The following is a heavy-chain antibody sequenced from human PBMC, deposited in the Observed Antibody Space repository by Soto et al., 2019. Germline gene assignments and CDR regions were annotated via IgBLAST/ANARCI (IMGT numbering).Heavy chain of an antibody. V-gene: IGHV1-18*01. Sequence: ASVKVSCKASGYTSTSYGISCARQAPGQGLEWMGWISAYNGNTNYAQKLQGRVTMTTDTSTSTAYMELRSLRSDDTAVYYCARDSSTTYDILTGYYLGIGAFDIWGQGTMVTVSS. D-gene: IGHD3-9*01. CDR1: GYTSTSYG. J-gene: IGHJ3*02. CDR3: ARDSSTTYDILTGYYLGIGAFDI. CDR2: ISAYNGNT.